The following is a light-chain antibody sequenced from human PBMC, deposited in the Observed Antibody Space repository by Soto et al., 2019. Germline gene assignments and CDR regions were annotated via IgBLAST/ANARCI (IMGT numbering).Light chain of an antibody. V-gene: IGKV3-11*01. CDR3: QQRSNGPPYT. Sequence: EIVLTQSPATLSLSPGERATLSCRASQSVSSYLAWYQQKPGQAPRLLIYDASNRATGIPARFSGSGSGTDFTLTSSSLEPEDFAVYYWQQRSNGPPYTFGQGTKLEIK. CDR2: DAS. J-gene: IGKJ2*01. CDR1: QSVSSY.